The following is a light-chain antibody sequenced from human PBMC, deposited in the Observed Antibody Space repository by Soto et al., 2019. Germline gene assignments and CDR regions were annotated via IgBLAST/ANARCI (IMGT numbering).Light chain of an antibody. CDR3: QQYHNWPPWT. Sequence: EIVMTQSPATLSVSPGERATLSCRASQSVSSNLAWYQQKPGQAPRLLISGASTRATGIPARFSGSGSGTEFTLTISSLQSEDFEVYYCQQYHNWPPWTFGQGTKVEIK. J-gene: IGKJ1*01. CDR2: GAS. CDR1: QSVSSN. V-gene: IGKV3-15*01.